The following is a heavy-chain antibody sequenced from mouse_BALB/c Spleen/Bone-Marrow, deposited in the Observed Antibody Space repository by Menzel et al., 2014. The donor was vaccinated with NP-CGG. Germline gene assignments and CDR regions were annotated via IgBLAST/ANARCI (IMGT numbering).Heavy chain of an antibody. CDR2: IDPANGNT. D-gene: IGHD1-1*01. V-gene: IGHV14-3*02. CDR3: ALDYGLTSYFSY. Sequence: EVQLQQSGAELVKPGASVRLSCTASGFNIKDTYIHWVKQRPEQGLEWIGRIDPANGNTEYDPKFQGKAAITADTSSNTAYLQLSSLTSDDTAVYYCALDYGLTSYFSYWGQGTLVTVSA. J-gene: IGHJ3*01. CDR1: GFNIKDTY.